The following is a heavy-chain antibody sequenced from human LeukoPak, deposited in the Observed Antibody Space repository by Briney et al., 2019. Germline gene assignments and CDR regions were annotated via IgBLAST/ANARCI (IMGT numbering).Heavy chain of an antibody. D-gene: IGHD3-22*01. CDR3: AKGGESSGYYGGPDY. V-gene: IGHV3-33*06. CDR2: IWYDGSNK. CDR1: GFTFSSYG. Sequence: GGSLRLSCAASGFTFSSYGMHWVRQAPGKGLEWVAVIWYDGSNKYYADSVKGRFTISRDNSKNTLYLQMNSLRAEDTAVYYCAKGGESSGYYGGPDYWGQGTLVTVSS. J-gene: IGHJ4*02.